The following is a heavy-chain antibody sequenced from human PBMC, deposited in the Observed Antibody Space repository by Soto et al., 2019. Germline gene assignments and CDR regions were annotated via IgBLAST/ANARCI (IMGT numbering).Heavy chain of an antibody. Sequence: DVHLLESGGGLVQPGGSLRLSCAASAFSFSRYAMSWVRQAPGKGLEWVSGITPGGGTTFYADAVKGRFTISRDNSKNTLYLQLNNRRVEDTALYYCAKSHDSSGYLASFDYWGQGPLVTVSP. D-gene: IGHD3-22*01. CDR1: AFSFSRYA. CDR3: AKSHDSSGYLASFDY. CDR2: ITPGGGTT. V-gene: IGHV3-23*01. J-gene: IGHJ4*02.